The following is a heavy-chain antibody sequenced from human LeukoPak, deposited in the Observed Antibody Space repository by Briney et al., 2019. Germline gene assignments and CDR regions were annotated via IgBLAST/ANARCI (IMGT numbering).Heavy chain of an antibody. J-gene: IGHJ5*02. D-gene: IGHD5-12*01. CDR1: GFTFSDYY. V-gene: IGHV3-11*04. Sequence: GGSLRLSCAASGFTFSDYYMSWIRQAPGKGLEWVSYISSSGSTIYYADSVKGRFTISRDNAKNSLYPQMNSLRAEDTAVYYCARDFSDSGYNNWFDPWGQGTLVTVSS. CDR2: ISSSGSTI. CDR3: ARDFSDSGYNNWFDP.